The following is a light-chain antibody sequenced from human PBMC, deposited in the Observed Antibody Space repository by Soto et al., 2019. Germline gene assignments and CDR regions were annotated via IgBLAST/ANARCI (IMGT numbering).Light chain of an antibody. CDR2: WAS. Sequence: DIVMTQSPDSLAVSLGERATINCKSSQSVLYSSNNKNYLAWYQQKPGQPPKLLIYWASTRESGVPDRFSGSGSGTDFTLTISSLQAEDVAVYYCQQYYNPPRTFGRGTKVEVK. V-gene: IGKV4-1*01. J-gene: IGKJ1*01. CDR1: QSVLYSSNNKNY. CDR3: QQYYNPPRT.